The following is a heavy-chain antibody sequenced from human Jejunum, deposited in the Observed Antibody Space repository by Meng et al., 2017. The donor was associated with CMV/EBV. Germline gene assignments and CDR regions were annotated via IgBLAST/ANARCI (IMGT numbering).Heavy chain of an antibody. Sequence: SGGSISSSGYYSAWLRQSPGKGLEWIGSIYYRGSTYYNPSLESRVIISVDTSKNQFSLKLSSVTAADTAVYYCATVTVVSQRFDYWGQGSLVTVSS. CDR3: ATVTVVSQRFDY. CDR2: IYYRGST. J-gene: IGHJ4*02. D-gene: IGHD4-23*01. V-gene: IGHV4-39*07. CDR1: GGSISSSGYY.